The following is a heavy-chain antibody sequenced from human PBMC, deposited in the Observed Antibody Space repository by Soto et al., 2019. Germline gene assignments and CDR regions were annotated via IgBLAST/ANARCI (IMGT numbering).Heavy chain of an antibody. CDR2: ISSNGDNT. CDR3: VRVGDSGCYSY. Sequence: PGGSLRLSCAASGFTFSNYAMHWVRQAPGKGLEYVSSISSNGDNTYYANSVKGRFTISRDISKNTLYLQMGSLRAEDMAVYYCVRVGDSGCYSYWGQGIRVTVSS. CDR1: GFTFSNYA. J-gene: IGHJ4*02. D-gene: IGHD3-22*01. V-gene: IGHV3-64*01.